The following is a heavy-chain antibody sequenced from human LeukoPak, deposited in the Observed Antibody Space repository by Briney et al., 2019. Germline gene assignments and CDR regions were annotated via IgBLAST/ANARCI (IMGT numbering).Heavy chain of an antibody. J-gene: IGHJ4*02. CDR3: ARDPHPPYYYDSSGYYYFDY. CDR2: ISSSSSYI. CDR1: GFTFSSYS. Sequence: GSLRLSCAASGFTFSSYSMNWVRQAPGKGLEWVSSISSSSSYIYYADSVKGRFTISRDNAKNSLYLQMNSLRAEDTAVYYCARDPHPPYYYDSSGYYYFDYWGQGTLVTVSS. V-gene: IGHV3-21*01. D-gene: IGHD3-22*01.